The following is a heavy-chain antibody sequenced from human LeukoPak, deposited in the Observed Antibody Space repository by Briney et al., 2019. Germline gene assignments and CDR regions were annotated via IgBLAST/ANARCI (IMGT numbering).Heavy chain of an antibody. CDR1: GFTFSSYE. CDR2: ISSSGSTI. V-gene: IGHV3-48*03. D-gene: IGHD5-12*01. CDR3: ASMYIVATIGFDY. Sequence: GGSLRLSCAASGFTFSSYEMNWVRQAPGKGLEWVSYISSSGSTIYYADSVKGRFTISRDNAKNSLYLQMNSLRAEDTAVYYCASMYIVATIGFDYWGQGTLVTVSS. J-gene: IGHJ4*02.